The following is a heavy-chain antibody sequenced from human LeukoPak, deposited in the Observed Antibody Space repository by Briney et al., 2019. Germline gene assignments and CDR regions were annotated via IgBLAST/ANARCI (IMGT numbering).Heavy chain of an antibody. CDR3: AREEEYSGYDYLDY. CDR2: ISSSGSTI. CDR1: GFTFSDYY. D-gene: IGHD5-12*01. J-gene: IGHJ4*02. V-gene: IGHV3-11*01. Sequence: PGGSLRLSCAASGFTFSDYYMGWIRQAPGKGLEWVSYISSSGSTIYYADSVKGRFTISRDNAKNSLYLQMNSLRAEDTAVYYCAREEEYSGYDYLDYWGQGTLVTVSS.